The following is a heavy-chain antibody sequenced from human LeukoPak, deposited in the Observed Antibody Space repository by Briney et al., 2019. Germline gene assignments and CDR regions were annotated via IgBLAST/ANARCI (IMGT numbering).Heavy chain of an antibody. V-gene: IGHV3-48*03. CDR2: ISSSGSTI. D-gene: IGHD3-10*02. Sequence: GGSLRLPCAASGFTFSSYEMNWVRQAPGKGLEWVSYISSSGSTIFYADSVKGRFTISRDNAKNSLYLQMNSLRAEDTAIYYCARDNYVKLNYWGQGTLVTVSS. CDR3: ARDNYVKLNY. J-gene: IGHJ4*02. CDR1: GFTFSSYE.